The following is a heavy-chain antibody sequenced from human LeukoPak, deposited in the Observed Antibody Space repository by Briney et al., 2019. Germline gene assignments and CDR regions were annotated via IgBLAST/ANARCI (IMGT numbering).Heavy chain of an antibody. CDR1: GGSFSGYY. CDR2: INHSGST. D-gene: IGHD2-2*01. Sequence: SETLSLTCAVYGGSFSGYYWSWIRQPPGKGLEWIGEINHSGSTNYNPSLKSRVTISVDTSKNQFSLKLSSVTAADTAVYYCARHLPVVGPRVTTPLYYFDYWGQGTLVTVSS. J-gene: IGHJ4*02. CDR3: ARHLPVVGPRVTTPLYYFDY. V-gene: IGHV4-34*01.